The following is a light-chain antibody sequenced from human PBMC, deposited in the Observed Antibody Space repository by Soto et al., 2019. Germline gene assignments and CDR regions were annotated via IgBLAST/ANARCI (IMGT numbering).Light chain of an antibody. J-gene: IGKJ4*01. CDR1: QTIGRTY. CDR2: GTS. V-gene: IGKV3-20*01. Sequence: EIVLTQSPGTLSLSPGETATLYFSASQTIGRTYLAWYQQKPGQAPRLLIFGTSSRATGIPDRFSGSGPGTDFTLSISRLEPEDFAVYYCQQYASSPLLTFGGGTKVDIK. CDR3: QQYASSPLLT.